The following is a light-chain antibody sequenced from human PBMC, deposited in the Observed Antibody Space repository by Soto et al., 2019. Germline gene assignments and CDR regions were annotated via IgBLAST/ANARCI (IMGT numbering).Light chain of an antibody. V-gene: IGKV3-11*01. CDR2: DAS. J-gene: IGKJ4*01. Sequence: EIVLTQSPATLSLSPGERATLSCRASHSISNNLAWYQQKRGQPPRLLIYDASNRATGIPARFSGRGSGTDFTLTISSLEPEDFAVYYCQQRSNWPPLTFGRGTKVEIK. CDR3: QQRSNWPPLT. CDR1: HSISNN.